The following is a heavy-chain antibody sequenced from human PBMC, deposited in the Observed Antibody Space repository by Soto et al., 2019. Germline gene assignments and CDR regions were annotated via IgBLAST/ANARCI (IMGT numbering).Heavy chain of an antibody. V-gene: IGHV1-18*01. CDR2: ISAYNGNT. J-gene: IGHJ6*03. Sequence: ASVKVSCKASGYTFTSYGISWVRQAPGQGLEWMGWISAYNGNTNYAQKLQGRVTMTTDTSTSTAYMELRSLRSDDTAVYYCARQEGYCSSTSGPDTYYYYCMDSRGKGTTVSV. D-gene: IGHD2-2*01. CDR1: GYTFTSYG. CDR3: ARQEGYCSSTSGPDTYYYYCMDS.